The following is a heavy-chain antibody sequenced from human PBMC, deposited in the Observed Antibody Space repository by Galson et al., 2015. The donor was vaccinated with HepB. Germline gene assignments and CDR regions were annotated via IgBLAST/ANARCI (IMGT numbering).Heavy chain of an antibody. Sequence: SLRLSCAASGFRFNIYDMSWVRQAPGKGLEWVSGITNSGGRRYYAEPGKGRFTISRDNSKNTVFLQMSSLGAEDTAIYYCAKGAYMSSYSLYGMDAWGQGTTGIVSS. J-gene: IGHJ6*02. CDR1: GFRFNIYD. CDR2: ITNSGGRR. CDR3: AKGAYMSSYSLYGMDA. D-gene: IGHD6-6*01. V-gene: IGHV3-23*01.